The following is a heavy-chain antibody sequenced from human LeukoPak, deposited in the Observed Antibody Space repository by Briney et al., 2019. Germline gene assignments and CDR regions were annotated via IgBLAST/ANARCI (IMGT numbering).Heavy chain of an antibody. CDR2: IYTSGST. J-gene: IGHJ3*02. V-gene: IGHV4-4*07. D-gene: IGHD3-22*01. Sequence: PSETLSLTCTVSGGSISSYYLSWIRQPAGKGLEWLGRIYTSGSTNYNPSLKGRVTMSVDPSKNQFSLKLSSVTAADTAVYYCARALSGYLEFDAFDIWGQGTMVTVSS. CDR3: ARALSGYLEFDAFDI. CDR1: GGSISSYY.